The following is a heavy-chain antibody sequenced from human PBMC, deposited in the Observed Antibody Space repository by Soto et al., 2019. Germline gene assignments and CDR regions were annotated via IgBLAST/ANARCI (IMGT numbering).Heavy chain of an antibody. Sequence: QPGGSLRLSCAASGFTFSSYAMSWVRQAPGKGREWVSAISGSGGSTYYADSVKGRFTISRDNSKNTLYLQMNSLRAEDTAVYYCAIYCSSTSCYGSIDFWGQGTLVSVSS. CDR1: GFTFSSYA. V-gene: IGHV3-23*01. J-gene: IGHJ4*02. D-gene: IGHD2-2*01. CDR3: AIYCSSTSCYGSIDF. CDR2: ISGSGGST.